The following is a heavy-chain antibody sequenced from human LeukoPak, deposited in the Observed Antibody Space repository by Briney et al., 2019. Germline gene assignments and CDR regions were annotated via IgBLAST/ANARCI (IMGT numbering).Heavy chain of an antibody. J-gene: IGHJ6*03. D-gene: IGHD3-10*01. CDR1: GGSISSYY. V-gene: IGHV4-59*12. CDR2: IYYSGST. Sequence: SETLSLTCTVSGGSISSYYWSWIRQPPGKGLEWIGYIYYSGSTNYNPSLKSRVTISVDTSKNQFSLKLSSVTAADTAVYYCARMPITYYYGSGSPPNAYYMDVWGKGTTVTISS. CDR3: ARMPITYYYGSGSPPNAYYMDV.